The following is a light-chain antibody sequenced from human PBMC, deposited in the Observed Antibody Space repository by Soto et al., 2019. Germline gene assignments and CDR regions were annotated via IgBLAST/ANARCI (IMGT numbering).Light chain of an antibody. CDR1: QDISRY. V-gene: IGKV1-9*01. CDR3: QQLQRTPFT. Sequence: QLTQSHSSLSASVGDRVTITCRARQDISRYLAWYQQRAGKAPKLMIYGASTLQSGVPSRFSGSGSGTEFTLTISSLQPEDFATYHCQQLQRTPFTFGPGTTVDV. CDR2: GAS. J-gene: IGKJ3*01.